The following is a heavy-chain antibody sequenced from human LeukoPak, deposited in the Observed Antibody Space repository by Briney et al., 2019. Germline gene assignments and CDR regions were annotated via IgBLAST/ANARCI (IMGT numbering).Heavy chain of an antibody. D-gene: IGHD5-24*01. CDR1: GYTFTNYY. J-gene: IGHJ3*02. CDR2: IIPGGDNT. V-gene: IGHV1-46*01. CDR3: ARIRDGYNDAYDI. Sequence: GASVKVSCKASGYTFTNYYIHWVRQAPGQGLEWMGLIIPGGDNTDYAQNFQGRVTMTRDTSTSTVYMGLSSLRSEDTAVYYCARIRDGYNDAYDIWGQGTMVTVSS.